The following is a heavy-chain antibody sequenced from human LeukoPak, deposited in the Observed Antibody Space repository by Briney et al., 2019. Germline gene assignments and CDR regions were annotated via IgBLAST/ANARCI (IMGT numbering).Heavy chain of an antibody. CDR1: GFTFSNYW. J-gene: IGHJ6*03. CDR2: IKQAGSEK. V-gene: IGHV3-7*01. Sequence: GGTLRLSCAASGFTFSNYWMSWVRQAPGKGLEWVANIKQAGSEKHYVDSVKGRFTISRDNSKNALYLQMNSLRAEDTAVYYCASGSYGSGFYYFYYMDVWGKGTTVTVSS. CDR3: ASGSYGSGFYYFYYMDV. D-gene: IGHD3-10*01.